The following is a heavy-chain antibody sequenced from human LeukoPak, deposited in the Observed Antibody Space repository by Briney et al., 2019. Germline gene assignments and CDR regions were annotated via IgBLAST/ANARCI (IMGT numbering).Heavy chain of an antibody. Sequence: GGSLRLSCAASGFTFSSYSMNWVRQAPGKGLEWVSSISSSSSYIYYADSVKGRFTISRDNAKNSLYLQMNSLRAEDTAVYYCARDRSSGWYGGNYYYYYYMDVWGKGTTVTVSS. CDR2: ISSSSSYI. CDR3: ARDRSSGWYGGNYYYYYYMDV. CDR1: GFTFSSYS. V-gene: IGHV3-21*01. D-gene: IGHD6-19*01. J-gene: IGHJ6*03.